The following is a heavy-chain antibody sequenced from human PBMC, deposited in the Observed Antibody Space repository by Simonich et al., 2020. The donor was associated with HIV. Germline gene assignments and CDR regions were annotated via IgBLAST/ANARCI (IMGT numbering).Heavy chain of an antibody. Sequence: QVQLQQWGAGLLKPSETLSLTCAVHGGSVMKYHWRWIRQPPGKGLGWIGEGKQSGSTNNKYALKSRVTRSIDTAKNQFSLKLSSMTAADTAVYYCARYMCSVISCSEGYNWFAPWGQGTLVTVSS. CDR3: ARYMCSVISCSEGYNWFAP. V-gene: IGHV4-34*01. J-gene: IGHJ5*02. D-gene: IGHD2-2*01. CDR2: GKQSGST. CDR1: GGSVMKYH.